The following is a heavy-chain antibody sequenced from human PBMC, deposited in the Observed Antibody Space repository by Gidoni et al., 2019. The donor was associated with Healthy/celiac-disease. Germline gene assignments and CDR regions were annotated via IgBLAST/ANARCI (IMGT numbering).Heavy chain of an antibody. CDR2: ISGSGGST. CDR1: GFTFSSYA. V-gene: IGHV3-23*01. J-gene: IGHJ4*02. Sequence: EVQLLESGGGLVQPGGSLRLSCAAYGFTFSSYAMSWARQAPGKGLEWVAAISGSGGSTYYADSVKGRFTISRDNSKNTLYLQMNSLRAEDTAVYYCAKGGVPAAIYGYWGQGTLVTVSS. D-gene: IGHD2-2*01. CDR3: AKGGVPAAIYGY.